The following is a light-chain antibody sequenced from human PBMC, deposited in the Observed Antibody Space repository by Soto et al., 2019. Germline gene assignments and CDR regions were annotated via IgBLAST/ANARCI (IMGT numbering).Light chain of an antibody. J-gene: IGKJ1*01. CDR3: QQYGSSRWT. Sequence: EIVLTQSPCTLSLSPGERATLSCRASQSVSSSYLAWYQQKPGQAPRLLIYGASSRATGIPDRFSGRGSGTDFTLTISRLEPEDFAVYYCQQYGSSRWTFGQGTKVDIK. CDR1: QSVSSSY. V-gene: IGKV3-20*01. CDR2: GAS.